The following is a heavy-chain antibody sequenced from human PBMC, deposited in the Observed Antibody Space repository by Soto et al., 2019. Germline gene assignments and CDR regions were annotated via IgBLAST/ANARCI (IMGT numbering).Heavy chain of an antibody. Sequence: PGESLKISCKGSGYSFTSYWIGWVRQMPGKGLEWMGRIDPSDSYTNYSPSFQGHVTISADKSISTAYLQWSSLKASDLAMYYCASSPRGYCSSTSCRELGNYYGMDVWGQGTTVTVSS. CDR2: IDPSDSYT. J-gene: IGHJ6*02. D-gene: IGHD2-2*01. CDR3: ASSPRGYCSSTSCRELGNYYGMDV. CDR1: GYSFTSYW. V-gene: IGHV5-10-1*01.